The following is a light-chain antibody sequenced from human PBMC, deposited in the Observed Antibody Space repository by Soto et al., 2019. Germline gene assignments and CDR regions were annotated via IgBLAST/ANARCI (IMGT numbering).Light chain of an antibody. CDR3: QQSSQTPYT. J-gene: IGKJ2*01. V-gene: IGKV1-39*01. CDR2: EAS. Sequence: DIQMTQSPSSLSASVGASVTISCRASQNINKNLNWYQQKSGKAPSLLIYEASTFQSGVPSRFSGSGSGTDFTLAITNLQPEDFATYYCQQSSQTPYTFGQGTKLEI. CDR1: QNINKN.